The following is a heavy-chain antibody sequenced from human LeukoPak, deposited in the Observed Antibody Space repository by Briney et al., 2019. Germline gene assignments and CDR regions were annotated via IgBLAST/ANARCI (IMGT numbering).Heavy chain of an antibody. CDR3: ARDHDDSSGYSYDSWFDP. J-gene: IGHJ5*02. CDR2: INPNSGGT. D-gene: IGHD3-22*01. V-gene: IGHV1-2*02. CDR1: GYTFTGSY. Sequence: ASVKVSCKASGYTFTGSYLHWVRQAPGQGPEWMGWINPNSGGTNYAQEFQGRVTMTRDTSISTAYMELSRLRSDDTAVYYCARDHDDSSGYSYDSWFDPWGQGTLVTVSS.